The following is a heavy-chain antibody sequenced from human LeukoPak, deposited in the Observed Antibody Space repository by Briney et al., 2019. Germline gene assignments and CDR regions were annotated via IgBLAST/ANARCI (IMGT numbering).Heavy chain of an antibody. D-gene: IGHD1-26*01. V-gene: IGHV4-59*01. Sequence: SETLSLTCTVSGGSISDYYWSWIRQTPGKGLERIGPIFGSGDLTYNPSLKSRLSISVDTSNNQFSLKLTSATAADTAVYYCAREKDTGSNHAKIRYDIWGQGTMVTVSS. CDR2: IFGSGDL. CDR3: AREKDTGSNHAKIRYDI. J-gene: IGHJ3*02. CDR1: GGSISDYY.